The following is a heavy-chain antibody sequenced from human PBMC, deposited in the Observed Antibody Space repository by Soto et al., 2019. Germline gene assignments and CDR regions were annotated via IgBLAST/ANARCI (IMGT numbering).Heavy chain of an antibody. CDR3: ARGAPHSSSWYYYGMDV. V-gene: IGHV4-31*03. Sequence: SETLSLTCTVSGGSISSGGYYWSWIRQHPGKGLEWIGYIYYSGSTYYNQSLKIRVTISVDTSKNQFSLKLSSVTAADTAEYYCARGAPHSSSWYYYGMDVWGQGTTVTVSS. CDR1: GGSISSGGYY. CDR2: IYYSGST. J-gene: IGHJ6*02. D-gene: IGHD6-13*01.